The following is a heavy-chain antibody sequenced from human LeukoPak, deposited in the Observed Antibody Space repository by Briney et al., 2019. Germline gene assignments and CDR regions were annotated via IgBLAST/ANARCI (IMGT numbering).Heavy chain of an antibody. CDR3: AREGLVWFGESTESFFDY. CDR2: ISAYNGNT. J-gene: IGHJ4*02. Sequence: ASVKVSCKASGYTFTSYGTSWVRQAPGQGLEWMGWISAYNGNTNYAQKLQGRVTMTTDTSTSTAYMELRSLRSDDTAVYYCAREGLVWFGESTESFFDYWGQGTLVTVSS. D-gene: IGHD3-10*01. V-gene: IGHV1-18*04. CDR1: GYTFTSYG.